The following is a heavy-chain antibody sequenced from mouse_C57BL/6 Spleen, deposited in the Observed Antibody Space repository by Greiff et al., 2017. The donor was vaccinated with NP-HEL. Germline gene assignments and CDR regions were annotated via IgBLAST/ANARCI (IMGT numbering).Heavy chain of an antibody. D-gene: IGHD3-2*02. CDR1: GYTFTSSW. CDR3: AREGNSSGYRFAY. Sequence: QVQLQQSGAELVRPGSSVKLSCKASGYTFTSSWMHWVKQRPIQGLEWIGNIDPSDSETHYNQKFKDKATLTVDKSSSTAYMQLSSLTSEDSAVYYYAREGNSSGYRFAYWGQGTLVTVSA. J-gene: IGHJ3*01. V-gene: IGHV1-52*01. CDR2: IDPSDSET.